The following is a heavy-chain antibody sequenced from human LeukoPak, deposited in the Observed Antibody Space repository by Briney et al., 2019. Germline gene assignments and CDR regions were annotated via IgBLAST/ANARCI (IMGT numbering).Heavy chain of an antibody. J-gene: IGHJ4*02. CDR2: IYTTGSA. D-gene: IGHD3-16*02. CDR3: ARELTRSYDYVWGSYRSSSELDY. CDR1: GGSISSGSYY. V-gene: IGHV4-61*02. Sequence: HPSETLSLTCTVSGGSISSGSYYWSWIRQPAGKGLEWIGRIYTTGSANYNPSLKSRVTISVDTSKNQFSLKLSSVTAADTAVYYCARELTRSYDYVWGSYRSSSELDYWGQGTLVTVSS.